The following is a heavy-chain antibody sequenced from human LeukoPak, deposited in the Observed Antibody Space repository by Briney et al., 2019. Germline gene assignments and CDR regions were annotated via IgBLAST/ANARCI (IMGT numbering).Heavy chain of an antibody. CDR1: GFTFSSFA. Sequence: PGGSLSLSCAASGFTFSSFAMTWVRQAPGKGLEWVSAITGSGDSTYYADSVKGRFTISRDNSKNTLYVQMNSLRAEDTAVYYCAKGGTSQPNYFNSWGQGTLVTVSS. V-gene: IGHV3-23*01. CDR3: AKGGTSQPNYFNS. J-gene: IGHJ4*02. CDR2: ITGSGDST. D-gene: IGHD3-16*01.